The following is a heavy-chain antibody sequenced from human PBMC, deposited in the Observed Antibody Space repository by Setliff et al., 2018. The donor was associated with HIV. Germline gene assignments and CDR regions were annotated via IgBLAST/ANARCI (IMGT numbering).Heavy chain of an antibody. J-gene: IGHJ3*02. CDR1: GGSISSYY. D-gene: IGHD2-15*01. CDR3: ARNPCSGGSCPDAFDI. V-gene: IGHV4-59*01. Sequence: SETLSLTCTVSGGSISSYYWSWIRQPPGKGLEWIGYIYYSGSTNYNPSLKSRVTIPVDTSKNQFSLKLSSVTAADTAVYYCARNPCSGGSCPDAFDIWGQGTMVTVSS. CDR2: IYYSGST.